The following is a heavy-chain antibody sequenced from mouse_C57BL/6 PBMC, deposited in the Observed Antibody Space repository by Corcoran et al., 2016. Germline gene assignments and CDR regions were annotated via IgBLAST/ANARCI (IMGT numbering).Heavy chain of an antibody. Sequence: QFQLQQSGAELARPGASLKLSCKDSGYTFTSYGISWVKQRTGQGLEWIGEIYPRSGNTYYNEKFKGKATLTADKSSSTAYMELRSLTSEDSAVYFCGVINYDAMDYWGQGTSVTVSS. D-gene: IGHD2-13*01. J-gene: IGHJ4*01. CDR3: GVINYDAMDY. CDR1: GYTFTSYG. V-gene: IGHV1-81*01. CDR2: IYPRSGNT.